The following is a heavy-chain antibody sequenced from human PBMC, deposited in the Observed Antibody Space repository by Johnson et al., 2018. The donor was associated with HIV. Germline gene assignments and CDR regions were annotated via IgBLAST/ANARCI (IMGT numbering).Heavy chain of an antibody. Sequence: QVQLVESGGDVVQPGGSLRLSCAASGFSFSSYGIHWVRQAPGKGLEWVAFTQYDGSNKYYVDSVKGRFTISRDNSKNTLYLQMNSLRAEDTAVYYCAKDPGDCSSTSCYAFDIWGQGTMVTVSS. CDR1: GFSFSSYG. J-gene: IGHJ3*02. V-gene: IGHV3-30*02. CDR2: TQYDGSNK. D-gene: IGHD2-2*01. CDR3: AKDPGDCSSTSCYAFDI.